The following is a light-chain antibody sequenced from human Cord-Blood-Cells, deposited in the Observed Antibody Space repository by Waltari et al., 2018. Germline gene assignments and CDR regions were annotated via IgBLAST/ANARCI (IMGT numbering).Light chain of an antibody. CDR1: SSDEGGYNY. CDR2: EVS. CDR3: SSYAGSNKGV. Sequence: QSARTDPPSATGSPRHSVAIPCTGTSSDEGGYNYVSWYQQHPGKAPKLMIYEVSKRPSGVPDRFSGSKSGNTASLTVSGLQAEDEADYYCSSYAGSNKGVFGTGTKVTVL. J-gene: IGLJ1*01. V-gene: IGLV2-8*01.